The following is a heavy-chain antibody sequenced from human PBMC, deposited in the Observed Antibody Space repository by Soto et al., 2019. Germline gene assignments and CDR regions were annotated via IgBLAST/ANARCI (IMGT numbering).Heavy chain of an antibody. J-gene: IGHJ5*02. D-gene: IGHD1-1*01. CDR3: AREITGSRGWFDP. Sequence: EASVKVSCKASGYTFTGYYMHWVRQAPGQGLEWMGWINPNSGGTNYAQKFQGRVTMTRDTSISTAYMELSRLRSDDTAVYYCAREITGSRGWFDPWGQGTLVTVSS. V-gene: IGHV1-2*02. CDR1: GYTFTGYY. CDR2: INPNSGGT.